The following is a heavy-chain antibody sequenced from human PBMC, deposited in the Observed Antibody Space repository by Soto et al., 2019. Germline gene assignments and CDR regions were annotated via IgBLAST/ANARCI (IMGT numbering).Heavy chain of an antibody. Sequence: QVQLVQSGAAVKKPGSSVKVSCKASGGTFSSYAISWVRQAPGQGLEWMGGIIPIFGTANYAQKFQGRVTITADESTSTAYMELSSLRSEDTAVYYCARGGYDFWSGYYPHYYGMDVWGQGTTVTVSS. CDR3: ARGGYDFWSGYYPHYYGMDV. CDR1: GGTFSSYA. D-gene: IGHD3-3*01. J-gene: IGHJ6*02. V-gene: IGHV1-69*12. CDR2: IIPIFGTA.